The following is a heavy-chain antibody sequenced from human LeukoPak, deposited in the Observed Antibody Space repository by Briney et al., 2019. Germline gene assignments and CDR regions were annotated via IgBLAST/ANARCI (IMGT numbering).Heavy chain of an antibody. CDR1: GGSLSSYY. Sequence: SETLSLTCTVSGGSLSSYYWSWIRQPPGKGLEWIGEINHSGSTNYNPSLKSRVTISVDTSKNQFSLKLSSVTAADTAVYYCASSNYDSSGYRGFDYWGQGTLVTVSS. J-gene: IGHJ4*02. CDR3: ASSNYDSSGYRGFDY. V-gene: IGHV4-34*01. CDR2: INHSGST. D-gene: IGHD3-22*01.